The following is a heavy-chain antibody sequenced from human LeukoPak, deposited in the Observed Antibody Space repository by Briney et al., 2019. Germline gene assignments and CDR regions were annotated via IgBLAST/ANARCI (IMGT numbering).Heavy chain of an antibody. CDR2: IRYDGTDK. Sequence: GGSLRLSCEASGFTFSYSGMHWVRQAPGKGLEWVAFIRYDGTDKYYADSVKGRFTISRDNSRNTLYLQMDSLRAADTALYYCASDFYYAPGNYYRTPDSWGQGTLVTVSS. CDR1: GFTFSYSG. CDR3: ASDFYYAPGNYYRTPDS. D-gene: IGHD3-10*01. J-gene: IGHJ4*02. V-gene: IGHV3-30*02.